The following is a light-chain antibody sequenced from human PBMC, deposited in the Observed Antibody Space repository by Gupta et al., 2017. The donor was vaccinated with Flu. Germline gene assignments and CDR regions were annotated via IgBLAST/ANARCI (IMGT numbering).Light chain of an antibody. V-gene: IGKV4-1*01. CDR3: QQYDSLPVT. J-gene: IGKJ3*01. CDR2: LAP. CDR1: HGVLYSTSKENH. Sequence: YRPPVESKSPHGVLYSTSKENHEAWNQKNRGRPPNLLCALAPSGRSGAPDRCRGGGSRTDFSLTISSLQAEDVAGYYCQQYDSLPVTFGPGTKVDIK.